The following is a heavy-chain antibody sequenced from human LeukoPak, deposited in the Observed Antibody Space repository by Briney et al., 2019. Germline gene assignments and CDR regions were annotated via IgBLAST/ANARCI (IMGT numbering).Heavy chain of an antibody. CDR3: ARRAYCGGDCYLDY. J-gene: IGHJ4*02. V-gene: IGHV5-51*01. CDR1: GYSFSSYW. D-gene: IGHD2-21*02. Sequence: GESLKISCNGSGYSFSSYWIGWVRQMPGKGLGWMGMIYPGDSDTRYSPSFQGQVTISADKSISTAYLQWSRLKASDTAMYYCARRAYCGGDCYLDYWGQGTLVTVSP. CDR2: IYPGDSDT.